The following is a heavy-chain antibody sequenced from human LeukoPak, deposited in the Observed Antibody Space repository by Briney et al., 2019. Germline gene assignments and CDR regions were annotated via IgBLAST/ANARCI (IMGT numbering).Heavy chain of an antibody. CDR1: GGSFSGYY. V-gene: IGHV4-34*01. CDR3: ARHYLWAHWFDP. J-gene: IGHJ5*02. CDR2: INHSGST. D-gene: IGHD3-10*01. Sequence: KASETLSLTCAVYGGSFSGYYWSWIRQPPGKGLEWIGEINHSGSTNYNPSLKSRVTISVDTSKNQFSLKLSSVPAADTAVYYCARHYLWAHWFDPWGQGTLVTVSS.